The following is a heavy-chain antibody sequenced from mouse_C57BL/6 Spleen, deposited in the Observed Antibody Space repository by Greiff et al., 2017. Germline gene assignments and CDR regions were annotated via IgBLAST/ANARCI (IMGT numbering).Heavy chain of an antibody. CDR3: ARRGLLLRYLPKGMDY. D-gene: IGHD1-1*01. CDR1: GYTFTSYW. J-gene: IGHJ4*01. Sequence: QVQLQQPGAELVKPGASVKLSCKASGYTFTSYWMQWVKQRPGQGLEWIGEIDPSDSYTNYNQKFKGKATLTVDTSSSTAYMQLSSLTSEDSAVYYCARRGLLLRYLPKGMDYWGQGTSVTVSS. V-gene: IGHV1-50*01. CDR2: IDPSDSYT.